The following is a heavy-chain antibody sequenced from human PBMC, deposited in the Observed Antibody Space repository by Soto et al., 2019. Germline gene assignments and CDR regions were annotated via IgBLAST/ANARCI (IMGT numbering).Heavy chain of an antibody. D-gene: IGHD2-15*01. V-gene: IGHV3-21*01. Sequence: EVQLVESGGGLVQPGGSLRLSCAASGFTFATYSMNWVRQAPGQGLEWVSSISGRSSSSYIRDADSVKGSITIARDNAETTPYFQMNSLRAEVAAVSYCARGRDCSIGNCYSIAWYLYYMDVWGKGKRVNVS. J-gene: IGHJ6*03. CDR3: ARGRDCSIGNCYSIAWYLYYMDV. CDR2: ISGRSSSSYI. CDR1: GFTFATYS.